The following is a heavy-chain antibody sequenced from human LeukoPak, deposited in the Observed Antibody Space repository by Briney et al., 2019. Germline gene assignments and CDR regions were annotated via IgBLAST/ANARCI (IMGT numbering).Heavy chain of an antibody. Sequence: GRSLRLSCAASGLTFSTYAMSWVRQAAGKGLEWVSAISGIGGSTYYADSVKGRFTISRDNSKNTLYLPMNSLRAEDTAIYYCARDSPTFDIWGQGTMVTVSS. CDR1: GLTFSTYA. J-gene: IGHJ3*02. V-gene: IGHV3-23*01. CDR3: ARDSPTFDI. CDR2: ISGIGGST.